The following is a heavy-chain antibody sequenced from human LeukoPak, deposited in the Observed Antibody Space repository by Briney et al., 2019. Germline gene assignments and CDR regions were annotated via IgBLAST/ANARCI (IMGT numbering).Heavy chain of an antibody. D-gene: IGHD1-26*01. V-gene: IGHV3-30*03. CDR1: GFIFRNYA. J-gene: IGHJ4*02. Sequence: GGSLRLSCAASGFIFRNYAMHWVRQSPGKGLEWLAVIAHDERKIYYADSVKGRFTISRDNSRNTLYLEMNSLRAEDTAVYYCARPGSYLNDYWGQGTLVTVSS. CDR3: ARPGSYLNDY. CDR2: IAHDERKI.